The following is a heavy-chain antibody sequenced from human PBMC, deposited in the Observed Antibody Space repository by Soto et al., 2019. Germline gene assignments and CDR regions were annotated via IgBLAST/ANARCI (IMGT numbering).Heavy chain of an antibody. CDR1: GGSISIYY. J-gene: IGHJ5*02. V-gene: IGHV4-4*07. D-gene: IGHD6-13*01. Sequence: SETLSLTCTVSGGSISIYYWSWIRHPAGKGLEWIGRIYTSGSTNYNPSLKSRVTMSVDTSKNQFSLKLSSVTAADTAVYYCARDLTKAAGHNWFDPWGQGTLVTVSS. CDR3: ARDLTKAAGHNWFDP. CDR2: IYTSGST.